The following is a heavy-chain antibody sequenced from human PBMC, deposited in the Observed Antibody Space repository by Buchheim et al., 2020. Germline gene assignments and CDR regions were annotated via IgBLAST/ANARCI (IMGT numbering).Heavy chain of an antibody. CDR3: ARDRGSMYYYYMDV. V-gene: IGHV3-30-3*01. CDR2: ISYDGSNK. Sequence: VQLVESGGGVVQPGRSLRLSCAASGFTFSSYAMHWVRQAPGKGLEWVAVISYDGSNKYYADSVKGRFTISRDNSKNTLYLQINSLRAEDTAMYYCARDRGSMYYYYMDVWGKGTT. D-gene: IGHD2-2*01. CDR1: GFTFSSYA. J-gene: IGHJ6*03.